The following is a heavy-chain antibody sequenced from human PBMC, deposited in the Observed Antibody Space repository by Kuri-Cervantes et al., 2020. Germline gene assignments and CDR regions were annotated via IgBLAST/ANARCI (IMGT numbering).Heavy chain of an antibody. V-gene: IGHV3-7*04. CDR2: IKYDGSEK. CDR1: GFTFSSYW. J-gene: IGHJ4*02. D-gene: IGHD2/OR15-2a*01. CDR3: ARVQKPFPPDY. Sequence: GESLKISCAASGFTFSSYWMSWVRQAPGKGLEWVANIKYDGSEKYYVDSVKGRFTISRDNAKNSLYLQMNSLRAEDTAVYYCARVQKPFPPDYWGQGTLVTVSS.